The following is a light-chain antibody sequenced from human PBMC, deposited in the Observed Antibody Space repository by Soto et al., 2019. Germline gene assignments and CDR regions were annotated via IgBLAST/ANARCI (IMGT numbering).Light chain of an antibody. CDR3: QQHSSSPPEFT. J-gene: IGKJ3*01. CDR1: QSVGSSY. V-gene: IGKV3-20*01. Sequence: EIVLTQSPGTLSVSPGERVTLSCRASQSVGSSYLAWYQQRPGQAPRLLIFGASYRATGIPDRFSGSGSGTDFTLTISRLEPEDFAVYYCQQHSSSPPEFTFGPGTKVDSK. CDR2: GAS.